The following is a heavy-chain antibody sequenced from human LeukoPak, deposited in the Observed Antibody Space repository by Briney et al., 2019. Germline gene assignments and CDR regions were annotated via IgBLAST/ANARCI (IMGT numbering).Heavy chain of an antibody. CDR3: ARETITLNAFDI. CDR2: INHSGST. CDR1: GGSFSGYY. V-gene: IGHV4-34*01. D-gene: IGHD3-10*01. Sequence: NSSETLSLTCAVYGGSFSGYYWSWIRQPPGKGLEWIGEINHSGSTNYNPSLKSRVTISVDTSKNQFSLKLSSVTAADTAVYYCARETITLNAFDIWGQGTMVTVSS. J-gene: IGHJ3*02.